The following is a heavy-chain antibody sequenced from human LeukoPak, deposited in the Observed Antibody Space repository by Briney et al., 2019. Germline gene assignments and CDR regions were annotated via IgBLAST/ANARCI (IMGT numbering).Heavy chain of an antibody. CDR1: GGTFSSYA. CDR3: AREEGIQLWSKSRAFDI. D-gene: IGHD5-18*01. CDR2: IIPIFGTA. J-gene: IGHJ3*02. Sequence: ASVKVSCKASGGTFSSYAISWVRQAPGQGLEWMGGIIPIFGTANYAQKFQGRVTITADESTSTAYMELSSLRSEDTAVYYCAREEGIQLWSKSRAFDIWGQGTMVTVSS. V-gene: IGHV1-69*13.